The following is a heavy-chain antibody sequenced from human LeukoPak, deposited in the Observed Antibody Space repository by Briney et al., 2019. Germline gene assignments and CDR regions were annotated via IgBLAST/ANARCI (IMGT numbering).Heavy chain of an antibody. V-gene: IGHV3-21*01. CDR2: ISSSSSYI. J-gene: IGHJ4*02. CDR3: ARDEMDTAMPHYFDY. D-gene: IGHD5-18*01. CDR1: GFTFSSYS. Sequence: GGSLRLSCAASGFTFSSYSMNWVRQAPGKGLEWVSSISSSSSYIYYADSVKGRFTISRDNAKNSLYLQMNSLRAEDTAVYYCARDEMDTAMPHYFDYWGQGTLVTVSS.